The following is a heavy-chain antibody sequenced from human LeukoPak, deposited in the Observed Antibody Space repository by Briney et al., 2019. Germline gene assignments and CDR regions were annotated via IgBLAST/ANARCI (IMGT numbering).Heavy chain of an antibody. J-gene: IGHJ6*02. CDR1: GGSIGSYY. D-gene: IGHD6-19*01. Sequence: PSETLSLTCTVSGGSIGSYYWSWIRQPPGKGLEWIGYIYYSGSTNYNPSLKSRVTISVDTSKNQFSLKLSSVTAADTAVYYCARGLPHSGWQPGMDVWGQGTTVTVSS. CDR3: ARGLPHSGWQPGMDV. CDR2: IYYSGST. V-gene: IGHV4-59*12.